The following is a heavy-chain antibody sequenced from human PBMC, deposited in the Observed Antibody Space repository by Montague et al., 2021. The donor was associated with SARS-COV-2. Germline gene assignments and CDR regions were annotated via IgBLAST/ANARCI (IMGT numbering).Heavy chain of an antibody. CDR2: INYSGST. CDR1: GGSISSYY. V-gene: IGHV4-59*01. Sequence: SETLSLTCTVSGGSISSYYWSWILQPPRKGLVWIGYINYSGSTNYNPSLKSRVTISVDTSTNQSSLKLSSVTAAGTAVYYCARGFDYWGQGTLVTVSS. J-gene: IGHJ4*02. CDR3: ARGFDY.